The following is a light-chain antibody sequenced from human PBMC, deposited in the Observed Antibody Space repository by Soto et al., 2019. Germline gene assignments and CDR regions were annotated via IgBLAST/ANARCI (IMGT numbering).Light chain of an antibody. V-gene: IGKV1-27*01. CDR3: QKYDRAPRT. Sequence: DIQMTQSPPSLSASVGDRVTITCRASHAISNYLAWYQQKPGKVPELLIYAASTLQSGVPSRFSGSGSGTDVTLTISSLQPEDVATYYCQKYDRAPRTFGQGTKVEIK. J-gene: IGKJ1*01. CDR2: AAS. CDR1: HAISNY.